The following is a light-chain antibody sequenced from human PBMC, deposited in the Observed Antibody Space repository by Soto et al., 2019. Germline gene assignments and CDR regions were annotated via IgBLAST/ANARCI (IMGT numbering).Light chain of an antibody. Sequence: EIVLTQSPGTLSLSPGERATLFCRASQSVDSTYLAWYQQKPGQAPRLLIYGASTRATGIPARFSGSGSGTEFTLTISSLQSEDFAVYYCQQYNNWPYTFGQGTKLEIK. CDR3: QQYNNWPYT. CDR2: GAS. CDR1: QSVDSTY. V-gene: IGKV3-15*01. J-gene: IGKJ2*01.